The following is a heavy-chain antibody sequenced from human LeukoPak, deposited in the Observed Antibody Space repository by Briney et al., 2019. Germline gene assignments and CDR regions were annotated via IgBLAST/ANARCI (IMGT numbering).Heavy chain of an antibody. J-gene: IGHJ4*02. CDR2: IYYSGST. V-gene: IGHV4-59*01. D-gene: IGHD3-22*01. CDR3: ARGAIDSSGYNYYFDY. Sequence: SETLSLTCTVSGGSISSYYWSWIRQPPGKGLEWIGYIYYSGSTNYNPSLKSRVTISEDTSKNQFSLKLSSVTAADTAVYYCARGAIDSSGYNYYFDYWGQGTLVTVSS. CDR1: GGSISSYY.